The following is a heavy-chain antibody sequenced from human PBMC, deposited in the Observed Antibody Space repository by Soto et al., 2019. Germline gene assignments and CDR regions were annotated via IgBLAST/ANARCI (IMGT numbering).Heavy chain of an antibody. CDR1: GFTFSNNA. CDR3: ARGTTTSAFSAMDV. D-gene: IGHD1-1*01. CDR2: ISYDGSNK. J-gene: IGHJ6*02. V-gene: IGHV3-30-3*01. Sequence: QVQLVESGGGVVQPGRSLRLSCAASGFTFSNNAMDWVRLAPGKGLEWVAVISYDGSNKYIAESVKGRFTISRDNSKNTLFLQKNSLRAEDTAVYYCARGTTTSAFSAMDVWGQGTTVTVSS.